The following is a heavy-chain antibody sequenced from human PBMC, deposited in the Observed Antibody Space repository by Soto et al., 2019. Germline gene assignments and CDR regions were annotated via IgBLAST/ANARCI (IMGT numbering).Heavy chain of an antibody. J-gene: IGHJ3*02. CDR2: INQSGST. D-gene: IGHD1-26*01. CDR3: ARYSTAQWELGFMAFDI. Sequence: QVQLQQWGAGLLKPSETLSLTCTVSGGSFSGYYWSWIRQPPGKGLEWIGEINQSGSTNYNPSLKGRVITSVDTSKNPFSRKLSSVTAAGTAVYYCARYSTAQWELGFMAFDIWGQGTMVTVSS. V-gene: IGHV4-34*01. CDR1: GGSFSGYY.